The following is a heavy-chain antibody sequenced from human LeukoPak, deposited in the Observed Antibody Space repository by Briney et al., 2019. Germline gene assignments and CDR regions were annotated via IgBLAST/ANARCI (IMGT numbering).Heavy chain of an antibody. CDR3: ARVAAAAGNWYFDL. CDR1: GFTVSSNY. V-gene: IGHV3-53*01. D-gene: IGHD6-13*01. J-gene: IGHJ2*01. CDR2: IYSGGST. Sequence: QPGGSLRLSCAASGFTVSSNYMSWVRQAPGKGLEWVSVIYSGGSTYYADSVKGRFTISRDNSKNTLYLQMNSLRAEDTAVYYCARVAAAAGNWYFDLWGRGTLVTVSS.